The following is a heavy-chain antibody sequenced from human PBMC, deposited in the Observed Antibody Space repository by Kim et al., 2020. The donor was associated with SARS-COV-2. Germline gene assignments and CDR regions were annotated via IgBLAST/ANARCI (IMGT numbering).Heavy chain of an antibody. CDR3: ATGTWGSLEVFY. Sequence: GGSLRLSCAASGFTFSDHYMDWVRQAPGKGLEWVGRTRNKANSYTTEYAASVKGRFTISRDDSKNSLYLQMNSLKTEDTAVYYCATGTWGSLEVFYWGQGTLVTVSS. J-gene: IGHJ4*02. V-gene: IGHV3-72*01. CDR2: TRNKANSYTT. D-gene: IGHD7-27*01. CDR1: GFTFSDHY.